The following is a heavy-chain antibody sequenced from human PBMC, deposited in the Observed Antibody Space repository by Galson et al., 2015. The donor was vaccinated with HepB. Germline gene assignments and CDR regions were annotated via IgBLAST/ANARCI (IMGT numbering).Heavy chain of an antibody. J-gene: IGHJ4*02. CDR3: ARQVVSWQWRSNRDYYFDY. CDR1: GGSISSSSHY. V-gene: IGHV4-39*01. Sequence: ETLSLTCTVSGGSISSSSHYWGWIRQPPGKGLEWIGNIYYSGSTYYNLSLKGRLTISVDTSKNQFSLKLSSVTAADTAVYYCARQVVSWQWRSNRDYYFDYWGQGTLVTVSS. D-gene: IGHD6-19*01. CDR2: IYYSGST.